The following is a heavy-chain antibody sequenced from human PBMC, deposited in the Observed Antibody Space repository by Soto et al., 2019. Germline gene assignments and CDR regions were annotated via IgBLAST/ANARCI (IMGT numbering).Heavy chain of an antibody. V-gene: IGHV3-30-3*01. CDR2: ISYDGSNK. Sequence: PGESLKLSCAASGFTFSSYAMHWVRQAPGKGLEWVAVISYDGSNKYYADSVKGRFTISRDNSKNTLYLQMNSLRAEDTAVYYCAKGRIAVAAAPFDYWGQGTLVTVSS. D-gene: IGHD6-19*01. CDR3: AKGRIAVAAAPFDY. J-gene: IGHJ4*02. CDR1: GFTFSSYA.